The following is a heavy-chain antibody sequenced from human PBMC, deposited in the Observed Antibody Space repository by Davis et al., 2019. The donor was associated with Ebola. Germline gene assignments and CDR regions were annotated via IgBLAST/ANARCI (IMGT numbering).Heavy chain of an antibody. V-gene: IGHV3-11*01. D-gene: IGHD3-10*01. CDR2: ISSSGNSI. CDR1: GFTFSHSW. J-gene: IGHJ3*01. Sequence: PGGSLRLSCTTSGFTFSHSWMSWIRQAPGKGLEWVSYISSSGNSIYADSVKGRFTISRDNTKNSLYLQMNSLRADDTAVYYCARGRYYGPWGHGTMVTVSS. CDR3: ARGRYYGP.